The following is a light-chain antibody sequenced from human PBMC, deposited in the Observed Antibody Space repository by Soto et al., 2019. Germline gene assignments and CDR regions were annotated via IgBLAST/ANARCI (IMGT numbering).Light chain of an antibody. CDR1: QSIKNY. CDR3: QQTYRTPYT. J-gene: IGKJ2*01. CDR2: ETS. Sequence: DIQMTQSPSSLSASVGDRVTITCRASQSIKNYLNWYQQKPGKATKLLIYETSTLQSGVPSSFSGSGSGTDFTLAISGVQPEDFAAYYCQQTYRTPYTFGQGNKLEIK. V-gene: IGKV1-39*01.